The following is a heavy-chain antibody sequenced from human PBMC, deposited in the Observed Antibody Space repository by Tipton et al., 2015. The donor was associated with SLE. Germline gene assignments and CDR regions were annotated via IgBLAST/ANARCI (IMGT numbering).Heavy chain of an antibody. CDR1: GFTLSSYE. CDR3: ARERIAVGCDASDI. D-gene: IGHD6-19*01. Sequence: GSLRLSCVASGFTLSSYEMNWVRQAPGKGLEWLSYITTSGSATFYADSVKGRFTISRDNAKNSLYLQMNSLRVEDTAVYYCARERIAVGCDASDIWGQGTMVTISS. CDR2: ITTSGSAT. J-gene: IGHJ3*02. V-gene: IGHV3-48*03.